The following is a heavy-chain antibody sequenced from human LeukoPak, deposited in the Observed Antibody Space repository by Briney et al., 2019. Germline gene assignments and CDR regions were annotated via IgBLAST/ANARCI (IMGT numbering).Heavy chain of an antibody. V-gene: IGHV3-48*04. Sequence: PGGSLRLSCAASGFTFSSYSMNWVRQAPGKGLEWVSYISSSSSTIYYADSVKGRFTISRDNAKNSLYLQMNSLRAEDTAVYYCAREGSGYRYNWFDPWGQGTLVTVSS. CDR3: AREGSGYRYNWFDP. J-gene: IGHJ5*02. CDR1: GFTFSSYS. D-gene: IGHD5-12*01. CDR2: ISSSSSTI.